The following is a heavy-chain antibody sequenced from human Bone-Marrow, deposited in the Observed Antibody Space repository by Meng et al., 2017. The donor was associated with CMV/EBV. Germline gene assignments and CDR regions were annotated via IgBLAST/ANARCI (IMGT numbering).Heavy chain of an antibody. CDR3: AKEEYSSSWYGYYGMDV. Sequence: GESLKISCAASGFTFSSYAMSWVRQAPGKGLEWVSAISGSGGSTYYADSVKGRFTISRDNSKNTLYLQMNSLRAEDTAVYYCAKEEYSSSWYGYYGMDVWGQGTTVTVYS. V-gene: IGHV3-23*01. CDR2: ISGSGGST. J-gene: IGHJ6*02. CDR1: GFTFSSYA. D-gene: IGHD6-13*01.